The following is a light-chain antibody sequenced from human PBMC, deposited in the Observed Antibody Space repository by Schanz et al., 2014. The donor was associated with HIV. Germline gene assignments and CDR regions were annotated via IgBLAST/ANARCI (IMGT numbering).Light chain of an antibody. J-gene: IGKJ1*01. CDR1: QSVSSSY. CDR3: QQYGSSPPWT. V-gene: IGKV3-20*01. Sequence: EIVLPQSPGTLSLSPGERATLSCRASQSVSSSYLAWYQQKPGQAPRLLIYGASSRATGIPDRFSGGGAGTDFTLTISRLEPEDFAVYYCQQYGSSPPWTFGQGTKVEIK. CDR2: GAS.